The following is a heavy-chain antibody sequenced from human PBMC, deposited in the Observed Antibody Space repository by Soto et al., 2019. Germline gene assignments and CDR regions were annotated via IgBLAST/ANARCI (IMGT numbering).Heavy chain of an antibody. CDR3: AKALPGYDFWSGYETLGAFDI. D-gene: IGHD3-3*01. CDR2: ISGSGGST. J-gene: IGHJ3*02. V-gene: IGHV3-23*01. CDR1: GFTFSSYA. Sequence: GESLKISCAASGFTFSSYAMSWVRQAPGKGLEWVSAISGSGGSTYYADSVKGRFTISRDNSKNTLYLQMNSLRAEDTAVYYCAKALPGYDFWSGYETLGAFDIWGQGTMVTVSS.